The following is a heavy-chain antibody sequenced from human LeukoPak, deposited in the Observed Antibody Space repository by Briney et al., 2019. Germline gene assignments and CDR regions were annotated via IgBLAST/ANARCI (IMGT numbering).Heavy chain of an antibody. J-gene: IGHJ4*02. D-gene: IGHD5-12*01. CDR2: IIPIFGTA. CDR3: ARGTNDPSSGYDYNQIDY. CDR1: GGTFSSYA. Sequence: SVKVSCKASGGTFSSYAISWVRQAPGQGLEWMGGIIPIFGTANYAQKFQGRVTITADESTSTAYMELSSLRSEDTAVYYCARGTNDPSSGYDYNQIDYWGQGTLVTVSS. V-gene: IGHV1-69*01.